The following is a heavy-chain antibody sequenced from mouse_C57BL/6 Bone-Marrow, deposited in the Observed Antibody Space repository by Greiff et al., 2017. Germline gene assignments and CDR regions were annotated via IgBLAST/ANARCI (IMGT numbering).Heavy chain of an antibody. V-gene: IGHV5-9-1*02. CDR2: ISSGGDYI. CDR3: TREDYYGSSYYYAMDY. Sequence: EVQLVESGEGLVKPGGSLKLSCAASGFTFSSYAMSWVRQTPEKRLEWVAYISSGGDYIYYADTVKGRFTISRDNARNTLYLQMSSLKSEDTAMYYCTREDYYGSSYYYAMDYWGQGTSVTVSS. J-gene: IGHJ4*01. D-gene: IGHD1-1*01. CDR1: GFTFSSYA.